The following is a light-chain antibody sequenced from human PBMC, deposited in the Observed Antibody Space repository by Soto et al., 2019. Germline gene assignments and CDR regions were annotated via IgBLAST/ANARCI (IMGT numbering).Light chain of an antibody. J-gene: IGKJ1*01. V-gene: IGKV3-20*01. Sequence: EIVLTQSPGSLSLSPGERATFSCRASQSVSSNFFAWYQQKPGQAPRLLIYGASSRATGIPDGFSGSGSGTDFTLTISRLEPEDFAVYYCQQYASSVTFGQGTKVEIK. CDR2: GAS. CDR1: QSVSSNF. CDR3: QQYASSVT.